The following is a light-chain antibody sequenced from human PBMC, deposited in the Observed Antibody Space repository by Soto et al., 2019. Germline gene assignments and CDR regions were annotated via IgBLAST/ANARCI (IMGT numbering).Light chain of an antibody. J-gene: IGLJ3*02. CDR2: EVT. Sequence: QSALTQPASVSGSPGQSITISCTGTSSDVGNYNYVSWYQQHSGRAPKLLLYEVTNRPSGVSNRFSGSKSGNTASLTISGLQSEDEADYYCSSYTSTSTWVFGGGTKVTVL. CDR1: SSDVGNYNY. V-gene: IGLV2-14*01. CDR3: SSYTSTSTWV.